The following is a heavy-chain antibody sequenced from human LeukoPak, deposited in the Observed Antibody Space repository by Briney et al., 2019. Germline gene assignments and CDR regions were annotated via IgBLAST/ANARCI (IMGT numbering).Heavy chain of an antibody. J-gene: IGHJ5*02. CDR3: AREIGEQQPAWGWFDP. D-gene: IGHD6-13*01. CDR2: ISAYNGNT. CDR1: GYTFTSYG. V-gene: IGHV1-18*01. Sequence: ASVKVSCKAYGYTFTSYGISWVRQAPGQGLEWMGWISAYNGNTNYAQKLQGRVTMTTDTSTSTAYMERRSLRSDDTAVYYCAREIGEQQPAWGWFDPWGQGTLVTVSS.